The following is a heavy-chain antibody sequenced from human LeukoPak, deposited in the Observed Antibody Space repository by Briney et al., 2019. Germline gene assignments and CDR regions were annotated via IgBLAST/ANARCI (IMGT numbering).Heavy chain of an antibody. CDR2: VSGGGDLT. CDR3: AKDGTRGHCSSDSCYFGFDP. V-gene: IGHV3-23*01. D-gene: IGHD2-15*01. CDR1: GFIFSTYA. J-gene: IGHJ5*02. Sequence: PGGSLRLSCAASGFIFSTYATYWVRQAPGKGLEWVSSVSGGGDLTYYADSVRGRFTISRDNSKNTLYLQMNSLRAEDTAVYYCAKDGTRGHCSSDSCYFGFDPWGQGTLVTVSS.